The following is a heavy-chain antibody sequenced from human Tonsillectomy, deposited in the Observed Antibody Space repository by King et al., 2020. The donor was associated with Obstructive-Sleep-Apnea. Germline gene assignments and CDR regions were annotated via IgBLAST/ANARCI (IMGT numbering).Heavy chain of an antibody. D-gene: IGHD6-13*01. CDR2: IYYSGST. J-gene: IGHJ5*02. Sequence: VQLQESGPGLVKPSETLSLTCTVSGGSISSYYWSWIRQPPGKGLEWIGYIYYSGSTNYNPSLKSRVTISVDTSKNQFSLKLSSVTAADTAVYYCARLERGQQLEVYTNWFDPWGQGTLVTVSS. CDR1: GGSISSYY. V-gene: IGHV4-59*08. CDR3: ARLERGQQLEVYTNWFDP.